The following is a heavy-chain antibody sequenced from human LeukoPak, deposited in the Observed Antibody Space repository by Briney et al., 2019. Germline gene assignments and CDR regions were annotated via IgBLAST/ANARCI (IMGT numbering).Heavy chain of an antibody. D-gene: IGHD2-2*03. Sequence: ASVKVSCKASGYTFTSYGISWVRQAPGQGLEWMGWISVYNGNTNYAQKLQGRVTMTTDTSTSTAYMELRSLRSDDTAVYYCARDGYCSSTSCYRSHHYYYGMDVWGQGTTVTVSS. J-gene: IGHJ6*02. V-gene: IGHV1-18*01. CDR3: ARDGYCSSTSCYRSHHYYYGMDV. CDR1: GYTFTSYG. CDR2: ISVYNGNT.